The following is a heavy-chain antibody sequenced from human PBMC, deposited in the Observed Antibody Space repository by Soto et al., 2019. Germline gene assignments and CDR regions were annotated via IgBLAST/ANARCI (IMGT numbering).Heavy chain of an antibody. CDR2: IYWDDEQ. CDR1: GFSLSADGVG. D-gene: IGHD2-2*01. J-gene: IGHJ3*01. Sequence: QITLKESGPTLVKPTQTLTLTCTFSGFSLSADGVGVGWIRQPPGKALEWLALIYWDDEQRYSPSLETRLTITKHPSKNQVVLTMTNMAPVDTATYYCAHAYGGTSWPNDVFDVWGQGTVVTVSS. CDR3: AHAYGGTSWPNDVFDV. V-gene: IGHV2-5*02.